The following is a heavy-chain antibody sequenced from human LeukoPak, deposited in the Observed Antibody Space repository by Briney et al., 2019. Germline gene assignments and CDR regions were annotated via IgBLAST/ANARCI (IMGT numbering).Heavy chain of an antibody. D-gene: IGHD1-26*01. Sequence: SETLSLTCAVYGGSFSGYYWSWIRQAPGKGLEWIGEINHSGSTNYNPSLKSRVTISVDTSKNQFSLKLSSVTAADTAVYYCTRWKVGDWCFDLWGRGTLVTVCS. CDR3: TRWKVGDWCFDL. CDR2: INHSGST. J-gene: IGHJ2*01. V-gene: IGHV4-34*01. CDR1: GGSFSGYY.